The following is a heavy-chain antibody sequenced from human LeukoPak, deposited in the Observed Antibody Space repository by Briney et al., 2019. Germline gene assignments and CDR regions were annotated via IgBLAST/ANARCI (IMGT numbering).Heavy chain of an antibody. D-gene: IGHD6-13*01. J-gene: IGHJ5*01. CDR2: ITATSSST. V-gene: IGHV3-23*01. Sequence: GGSLRLSCAASGFTFSSYGMSWVRQAPGKGLEWVSAITATSSSTHDADSVKGRFTISRDNSKNTLFLQMSSLRAEDTAVYYCARAYSSSWYDFWGQGTLVTVSS. CDR1: GFTFSSYG. CDR3: ARAYSSSWYDF.